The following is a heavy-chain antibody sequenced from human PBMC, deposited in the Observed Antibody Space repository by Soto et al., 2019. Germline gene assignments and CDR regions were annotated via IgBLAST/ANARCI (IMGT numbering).Heavy chain of an antibody. V-gene: IGHV4-59*01. D-gene: IGHD6-6*01. CDR1: GGSISSYY. Sequence: QVQLQESGPGLVKPSETLSLTCTVSGGSISSYYWTWIRQPPGKGLEWIGYIYYSGSTNYNPSLQSRVTNSQDTSTNQFSLKLSSVTAADTAVYYCARSGYSSSPDFEFWGQGTLVTVSS. CDR3: ARSGYSSSPDFEF. J-gene: IGHJ4*02. CDR2: IYYSGST.